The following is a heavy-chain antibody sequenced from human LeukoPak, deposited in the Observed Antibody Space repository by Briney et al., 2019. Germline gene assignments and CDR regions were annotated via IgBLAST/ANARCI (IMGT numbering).Heavy chain of an antibody. CDR1: GGTFSSYA. Sequence: SVKVSCKASGGTFSSYAISWVRQAPGQGLEWMGGIIPIFGTANYAQKFQGRVTITTDESTSTAYMELSSLRAEDTALYYCAKSDCSSDGCKLLNYWGQGTLVTVSS. CDR2: IIPIFGTA. V-gene: IGHV1-69*05. D-gene: IGHD5-24*01. CDR3: AKSDCSSDGCKLLNY. J-gene: IGHJ4*02.